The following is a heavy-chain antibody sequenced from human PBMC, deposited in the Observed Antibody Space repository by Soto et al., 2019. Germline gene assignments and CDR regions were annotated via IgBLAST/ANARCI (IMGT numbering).Heavy chain of an antibody. CDR3: ARSVHTMIVSGWFDP. CDR2: INAGNGNT. Sequence: ASVKVSCKASGYTFTSYAMHWVRQAPGQRLEWMGWINAGNGNTKYSQKFQGRVTITRDTSASTAYMELSSLRSEDTAVYYCARSVHTMIVSGWFDPWGQGTLVTVSS. V-gene: IGHV1-3*01. J-gene: IGHJ5*02. CDR1: GYTFTSYA. D-gene: IGHD3-22*01.